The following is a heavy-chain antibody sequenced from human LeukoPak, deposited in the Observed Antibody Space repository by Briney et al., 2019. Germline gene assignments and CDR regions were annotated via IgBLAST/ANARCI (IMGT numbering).Heavy chain of an antibody. CDR1: EFTFSSHS. CDR3: AKAEGYDILTGLDY. Sequence: GGSLRLSCAASEFTFSSHSMNWVRQAPGKGLEWVSYISGSSDTKYYADSVKGRFTISRDNAKNSLYLQMNSLRTEDTAVYYCAKAEGYDILTGLDYWGQGTLVTVSS. V-gene: IGHV3-48*01. J-gene: IGHJ4*02. D-gene: IGHD3-9*01. CDR2: ISGSSDTK.